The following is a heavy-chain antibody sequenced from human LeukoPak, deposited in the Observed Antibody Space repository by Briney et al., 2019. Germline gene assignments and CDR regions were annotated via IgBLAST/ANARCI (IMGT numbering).Heavy chain of an antibody. V-gene: IGHV1-2*02. CDR2: INPNSGGT. CDR1: GYTFTGHY. J-gene: IGHJ4*02. Sequence: ASVKVSCKASGYTFTGHYMHWVRQAPGQGLEWMGWINPNSGGTNYVQKFQGRVTMTRDTSISTAYMELSRLRSDDTAVYYCARERTTVTTGLGYWGQGTLVTVSS. CDR3: ARERTTVTTGLGY. D-gene: IGHD4-17*01.